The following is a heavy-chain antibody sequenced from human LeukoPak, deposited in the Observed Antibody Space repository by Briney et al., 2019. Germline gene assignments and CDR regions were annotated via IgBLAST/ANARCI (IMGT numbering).Heavy chain of an antibody. J-gene: IGHJ4*02. CDR2: ISSSGSTI. V-gene: IGHV3-48*03. CDR3: ARGGYNWNDLDY. D-gene: IGHD1-1*01. CDR1: GFTFSSYE. Sequence: GGSLRLSCAASGFTFSSYEMNWVRQPPGKGLECVSYISSSGSTIYYADSVKGRFTISRDNAKNSLYLQMNSLRAEDTAVYYCARGGYNWNDLDYWGQGTLVTVSS.